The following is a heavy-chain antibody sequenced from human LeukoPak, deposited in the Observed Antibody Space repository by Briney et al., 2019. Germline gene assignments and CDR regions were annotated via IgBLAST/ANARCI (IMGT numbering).Heavy chain of an antibody. CDR1: GFTFSGYS. J-gene: IGHJ4*02. D-gene: IGHD6-13*01. V-gene: IGHV3-21*01. CDR2: ISSSSRYI. Sequence: GGSLRLSCAASGFTFSGYSMNWVRQAPGKGLEWVSSISSSSRYIYYADSVKGRFTISRDNAENSLYLQMNSLRAEDTAVYYCARDSIQQQLVLEDRGYPYYFEHWGQGTLVTVSS. CDR3: ARDSIQQQLVLEDRGYPYYFEH.